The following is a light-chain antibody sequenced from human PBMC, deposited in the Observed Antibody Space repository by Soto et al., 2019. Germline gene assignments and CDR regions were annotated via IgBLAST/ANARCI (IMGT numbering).Light chain of an antibody. CDR1: QSISSY. CDR3: QQSYNSPPIT. J-gene: IGKJ5*01. V-gene: IGKV1-39*01. CDR2: AAS. Sequence: DIQMTQSPSTLSASVGDRVTITCRASQSISSYLNWYQQKPGKAPKLLIYAASSLQSGVPSRFRGSGYGTDFALTITSLQPEDFAIYYCQQSYNSPPITFGQGTRLEIK.